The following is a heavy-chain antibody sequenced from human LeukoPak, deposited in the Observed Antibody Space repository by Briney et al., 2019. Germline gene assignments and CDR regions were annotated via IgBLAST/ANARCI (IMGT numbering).Heavy chain of an antibody. Sequence: GGSLRLSCAASGFTFSSYSMNWVRQAPGKGLEWVSSISSSSSYIYYADSVKGRFTISRDNAKNSLYLQMNSLRAEDTAVYYCARGATVVTPDYWGQGTLVTVSS. CDR3: ARGATVVTPDY. D-gene: IGHD4-23*01. V-gene: IGHV3-21*01. CDR2: ISSSSSYI. J-gene: IGHJ4*02. CDR1: GFTFSSYS.